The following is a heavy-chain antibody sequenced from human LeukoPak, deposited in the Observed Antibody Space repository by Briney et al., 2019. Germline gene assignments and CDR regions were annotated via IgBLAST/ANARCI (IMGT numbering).Heavy chain of an antibody. J-gene: IGHJ4*02. CDR1: GYTFTGYY. Sequence: ASVKVSCKTSGYTFTGYYIHWVRQAPGQGLEWMGWIDPNSGGSNSAQKFQGRVTMTRDTSISTAYMELSRLKSDDTAVYYCARAPRGFCSGGSCFDFWGQGTLVTVSS. V-gene: IGHV1-2*02. CDR2: IDPNSGGS. D-gene: IGHD2-15*01. CDR3: ARAPRGFCSGGSCFDF.